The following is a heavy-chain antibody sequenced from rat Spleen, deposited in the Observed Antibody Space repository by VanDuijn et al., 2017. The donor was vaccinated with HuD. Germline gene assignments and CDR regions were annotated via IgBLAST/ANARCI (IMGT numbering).Heavy chain of an antibody. CDR1: GFTFSNHY. V-gene: IGHV5-7*01. CDR3: ARERNWAVDH. J-gene: IGHJ2*01. CDR2: ISSSGSRR. Sequence: EVQLVKSGGGLVQPGGSLKLSCAASGFTFSNHYMAWVRQAPKKGLEWVATISSSGSRRFYQDSVKGRFSISRDNAKSTLYLQMDSLRSEDTATYYCARERNWAVDHWGQGVMVTVSS. D-gene: IGHD5-1*01.